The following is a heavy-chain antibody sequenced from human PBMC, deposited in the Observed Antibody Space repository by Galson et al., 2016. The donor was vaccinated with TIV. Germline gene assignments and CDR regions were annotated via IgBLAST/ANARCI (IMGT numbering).Heavy chain of an antibody. CDR2: IYYTGTT. Sequence: SETLSLTCTVSGGSISSNSYYWAWIRQPPGKGPEWIGSIYYTGTTYYSPSLESRVTISKDTSKNQFSLKVNSLTAADTAVYYCARRLYTNPPFDPWGQGTLVTVSS. J-gene: IGHJ5*02. V-gene: IGHV4-39*01. CDR1: GGSISSNSYY. CDR3: ARRLYTNPPFDP. D-gene: IGHD2-2*02.